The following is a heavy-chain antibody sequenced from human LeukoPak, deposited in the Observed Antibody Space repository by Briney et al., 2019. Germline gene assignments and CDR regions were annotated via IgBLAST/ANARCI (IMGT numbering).Heavy chain of an antibody. CDR1: GGSFSGYY. CDR3: ARVVFHYYGSGSYRGRYFDY. J-gene: IGHJ4*02. D-gene: IGHD3-10*01. Sequence: SETLSLTCAVYGGSFSGYYGSWIRQPPGKGLEWIGEINHSGSTNYNPSLKSRVTISVDTSKNQFSLKLSSVTAADTAVYYCARVVFHYYGSGSYRGRYFDYWGQGTLVTVSS. CDR2: INHSGST. V-gene: IGHV4-34*01.